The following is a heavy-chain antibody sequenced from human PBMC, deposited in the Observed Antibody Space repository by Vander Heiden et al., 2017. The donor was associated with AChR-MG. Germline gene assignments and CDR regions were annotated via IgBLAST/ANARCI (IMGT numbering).Heavy chain of an antibody. V-gene: IGHV5-51*01. Sequence: EVQPVQSGAEVKKPGESLTISGTGSGYSFTSSWFGWLRQMPGKCLEWMGIIYPGDSDTRYSPSFQGQVTISADKSISTAYLQWSSLKASDTGRYYCARQGGGNSAAYWGQGTLVTVSS. CDR3: ARQGGGNSAAY. D-gene: IGHD4-4*01. J-gene: IGHJ4*02. CDR2: IYPGDSDT. CDR1: GYSFTSSW.